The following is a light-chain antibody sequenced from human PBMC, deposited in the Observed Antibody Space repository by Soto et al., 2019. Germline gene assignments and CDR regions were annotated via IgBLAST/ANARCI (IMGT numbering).Light chain of an antibody. CDR2: DVT. Sequence: QPASVSGSPGQSITISCIGTSSDIGGNNYVSWYQQHPGKAPKLMIYDVTNRPSGVSNRFSGSKSGNTASLTISGLQAEDEADYYCSSYTTSSTLFGGGTKVTVL. CDR1: SSDIGGNNY. J-gene: IGLJ2*01. V-gene: IGLV2-14*03. CDR3: SSYTTSSTL.